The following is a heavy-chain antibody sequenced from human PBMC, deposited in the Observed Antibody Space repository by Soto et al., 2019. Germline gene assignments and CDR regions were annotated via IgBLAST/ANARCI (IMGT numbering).Heavy chain of an antibody. CDR2: IYYSGST. CDR3: ANFPTTVTSDY. Sequence: QVQLQESGPGLVKPSETLSLTCTVSGGSVSSGSYYWSWIRQPPGKGLEWIGYIYYSGSTNYNPSLKSRHTISVDTTKNQFSLKLSSVTAADTAVYYCANFPTTVTSDYWGQGTLVTVSS. CDR1: GGSVSSGSYY. J-gene: IGHJ4*02. D-gene: IGHD4-17*01. V-gene: IGHV4-61*01.